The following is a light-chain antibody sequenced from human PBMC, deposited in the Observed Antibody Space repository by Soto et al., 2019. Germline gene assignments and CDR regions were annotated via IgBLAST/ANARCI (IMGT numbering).Light chain of an antibody. Sequence: DIQMTQSPSTLSASVGDRVTITCRASQSIGSWLAWYQQKPGKAPKLLIYKASSLESGVPSRFSGSGSGTEFTVTISCLQPDDVASYYCQQYGSYSPWTFGQGTKVEIK. V-gene: IGKV1-5*03. CDR1: QSIGSW. J-gene: IGKJ1*01. CDR3: QQYGSYSPWT. CDR2: KAS.